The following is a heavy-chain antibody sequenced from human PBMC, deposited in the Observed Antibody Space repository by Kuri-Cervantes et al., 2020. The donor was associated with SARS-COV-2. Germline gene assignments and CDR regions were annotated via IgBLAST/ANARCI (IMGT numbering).Heavy chain of an antibody. CDR3: VRDGDHWNFDY. Sequence: GGSLRLSCAASGFSLSSFWMHWVRQAPGKGLVWVSRINSDGNSTSYADSVKGRFTLSRDNAKNMLFLQMNSLRAEDTAVYYCVRDGDHWNFDYWGQGTLVTVSS. CDR2: INSDGNST. D-gene: IGHD1-1*01. V-gene: IGHV3-74*01. CDR1: GFSLSSFW. J-gene: IGHJ4*02.